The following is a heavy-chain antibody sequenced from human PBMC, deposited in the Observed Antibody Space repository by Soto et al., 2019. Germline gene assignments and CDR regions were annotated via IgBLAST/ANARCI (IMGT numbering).Heavy chain of an antibody. Sequence: QLQLQESGPGLVKPSETLSLTCTVSGGSISSSSYYWGWIRQPPGKGLEWIGSIYYSGSTYYNPSLRSRVTISVDTSKHQLSLKLSSVTAADTAVYYCACIFSGGYGYGFYYYGVDVWGQGTTVTVSS. V-gene: IGHV4-39*01. J-gene: IGHJ6*02. CDR3: ACIFSGGYGYGFYYYGVDV. CDR1: GGSISSSSYY. D-gene: IGHD5-18*01. CDR2: IYYSGST.